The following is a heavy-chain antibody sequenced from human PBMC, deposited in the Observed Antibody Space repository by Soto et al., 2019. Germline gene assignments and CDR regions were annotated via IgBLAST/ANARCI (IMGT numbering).Heavy chain of an antibody. V-gene: IGHV5-10-1*01. Sequence: PGESLKISCKGSGYRFTSYWITWVRQRPGKGLEWMGRIDPSDSHIKYSPSFQGHVTISVDKSITTAYLQWSSLKASDTAMYYSARARSRSERRGWYGGAYHYYGMDVRGQGTTVTLSS. CDR2: IDPSDSHI. CDR1: GYRFTSYW. CDR3: ARARSRSERRGWYGGAYHYYGMDV. J-gene: IGHJ6*02. D-gene: IGHD6-19*01.